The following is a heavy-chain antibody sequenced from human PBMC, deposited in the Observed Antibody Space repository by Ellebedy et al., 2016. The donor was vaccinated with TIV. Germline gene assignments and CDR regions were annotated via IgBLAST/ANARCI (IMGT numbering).Heavy chain of an antibody. CDR1: GFTSAAYA. CDR2: IIGTRGRI. CDR3: IKDTRPGGLDV. Sequence: GGSLRLXXAAPGFTSAAYALHWVRQTPGKGLEWVAGIIGTRGRIGYGDSVKGRFTISRDNAKNSLYLQMNSLRGEDTALYFCIKDTRPGGLDVWGQGITVTVSS. V-gene: IGHV3-9*02. J-gene: IGHJ6*02. D-gene: IGHD1-1*01.